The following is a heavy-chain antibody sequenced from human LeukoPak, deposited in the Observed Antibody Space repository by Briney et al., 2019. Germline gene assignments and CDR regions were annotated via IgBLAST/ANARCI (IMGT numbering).Heavy chain of an antibody. D-gene: IGHD4-23*01. V-gene: IGHV3-21*01. J-gene: IGHJ4*02. CDR1: GYTFSSYS. Sequence: GGSLRLSCAASGYTFSSYSMNWVRQAPGKGLEWVSSISSSSSYTYYADSVKGRFTISRDNAKNSLYLQMNSLRAEDTAVYYCARETGVVTPDYWGQGTLFTVSS. CDR3: ARETGVVTPDY. CDR2: ISSSSSYT.